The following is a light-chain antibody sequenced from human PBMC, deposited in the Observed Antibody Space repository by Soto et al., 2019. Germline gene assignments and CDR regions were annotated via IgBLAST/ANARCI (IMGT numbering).Light chain of an antibody. CDR1: RSISDY. Sequence: DIQMTQSPATLSASVGDRVSITCRASRSISDYLAWYQQKPGKAPKALIYRASTLESGVPSRFSGSGSETEFTLTISSLQPDDFATYYCQQYKTYSWSFGQGTRVEIK. CDR2: RAS. J-gene: IGKJ1*01. V-gene: IGKV1-5*03. CDR3: QQYKTYSWS.